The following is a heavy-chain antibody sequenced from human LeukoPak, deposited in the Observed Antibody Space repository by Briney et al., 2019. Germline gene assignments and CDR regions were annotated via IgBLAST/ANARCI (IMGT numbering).Heavy chain of an antibody. Sequence: GGSLRLPCALSGFTFSNAWMSWVRQAPGEGLEWVGRIKSKTDGGTTDYTAPVKGRFTISRDDSKHTLYLQMNSLKTEDTAVYYCTTGPFDYYGSASYLANGMDVWGQGTTVTVSS. CDR3: TTGPFDYYGSASYLANGMDV. V-gene: IGHV3-15*01. J-gene: IGHJ6*02. CDR1: GFTFSNAW. D-gene: IGHD3-10*01. CDR2: IKSKTDGGTT.